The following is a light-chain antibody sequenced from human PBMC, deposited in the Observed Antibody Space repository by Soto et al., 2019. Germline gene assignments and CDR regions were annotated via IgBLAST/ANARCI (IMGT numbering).Light chain of an antibody. CDR3: AAWDDSLNDWV. J-gene: IGLJ3*02. Sequence: QSVLTQAPSASGTPGQRVTISCSGSSSNIGSNTVTWYQQVPGTAPKLLIYSNDQRPSGVPDRFSGSKSGTSASLANAGLQSEDEADYYCAAWDDSLNDWVFGGGTKLTV. V-gene: IGLV1-44*01. CDR1: SSNIGSNT. CDR2: SND.